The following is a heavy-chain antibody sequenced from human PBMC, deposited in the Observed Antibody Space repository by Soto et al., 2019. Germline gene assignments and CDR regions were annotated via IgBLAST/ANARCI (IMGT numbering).Heavy chain of an antibody. V-gene: IGHV4-59*01. CDR2: IYYSGTT. J-gene: IGHJ5*02. Sequence: KPSETLSLTCTVSGGSISTYYWNWVRQPPGKGLEWIGYIYYSGTTNYNPSLKSRVTISVDTSKNQFSLKLRSVTAADTAMYYCASQQQLATYNWFDPWGQGILVTVSS. CDR3: ASQQQLATYNWFDP. CDR1: GGSISTYY. D-gene: IGHD6-13*01.